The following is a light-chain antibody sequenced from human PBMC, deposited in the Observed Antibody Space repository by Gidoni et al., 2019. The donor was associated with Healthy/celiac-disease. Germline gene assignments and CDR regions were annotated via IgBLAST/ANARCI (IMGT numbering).Light chain of an antibody. J-gene: IGKJ4*01. Sequence: DIQMTQSPSSLSASVGDRVTITCRASQIISSYLNWYPQKQGKAPKLLIYAASSLQSGVPSRFSGSGSGTDFTLTISSLQPEDFATYYCQQSYSTPLTFGGGTKVEIK. CDR2: AAS. V-gene: IGKV1-39*01. CDR3: QQSYSTPLT. CDR1: QIISSY.